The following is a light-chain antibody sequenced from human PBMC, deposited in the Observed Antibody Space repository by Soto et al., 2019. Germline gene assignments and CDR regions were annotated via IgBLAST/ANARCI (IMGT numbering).Light chain of an antibody. CDR1: SSDIGSYNL. Sequence: QSALTQPASVSGSPEQSITISCTGTSSDIGSYNLVSWYQQHPGKAPKVMIYEVRNRPSGISFRFSGSKSGNTASLTISGLQAEDEADYYCSSYTSKSSLIFGGGTKLTVL. CDR3: SSYTSKSSLI. V-gene: IGLV2-14*02. CDR2: EVR. J-gene: IGLJ2*01.